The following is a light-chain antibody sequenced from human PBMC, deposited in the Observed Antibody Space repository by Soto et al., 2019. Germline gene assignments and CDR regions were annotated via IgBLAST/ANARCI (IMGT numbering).Light chain of an antibody. CDR2: GAS. CDR3: QQYGTTAPIT. V-gene: IGKV3-20*01. Sequence: EVVLTQSPGTLSLSPGGRATLSCRASQSVASNYLAWYQQRPGQAPKLLIYGASSRATGIPDRFSGSGSGTDFTLTISRLEPEDFAMYFCQQYGTTAPITFGQGTRLEIE. CDR1: QSVASNY. J-gene: IGKJ5*01.